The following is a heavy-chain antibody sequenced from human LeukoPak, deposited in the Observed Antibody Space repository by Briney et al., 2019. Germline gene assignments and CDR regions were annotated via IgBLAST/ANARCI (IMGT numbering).Heavy chain of an antibody. CDR2: ISSSSTYI. CDR3: ARDHLWFGELFDY. D-gene: IGHD3-10*01. Sequence: GGSLRLSCAASGFTFSSYWMHWVRQAPGKGLVWVSFISSSSTYIYYADSVKGRFTISRDNAKNSLYLQMNSLRAEDTAVYHCARDHLWFGELFDYWGQGTLVTVSS. J-gene: IGHJ4*02. CDR1: GFTFSSYW. V-gene: IGHV3-21*01.